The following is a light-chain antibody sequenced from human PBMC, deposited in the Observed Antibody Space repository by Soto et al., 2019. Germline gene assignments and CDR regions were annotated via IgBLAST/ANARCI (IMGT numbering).Light chain of an antibody. Sequence: EIVLTQSPATQSLSPGDRATLSCRASQSVGSYLAWYQQKPGQAPRLLIYDASNRGTAIPARFSGSGSGTDFTLTISSLEPEDFAVYYCQQRNSWPITFGQGTRLEIK. CDR2: DAS. CDR1: QSVGSY. J-gene: IGKJ5*01. V-gene: IGKV3-11*01. CDR3: QQRNSWPIT.